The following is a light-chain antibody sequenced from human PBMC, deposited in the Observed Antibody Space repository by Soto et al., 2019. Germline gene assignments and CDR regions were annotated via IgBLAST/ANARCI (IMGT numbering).Light chain of an antibody. J-gene: IGLJ3*02. Sequence: QTVVTHEPSFSVSPGRTVTLTCGLSSGSVSTSYYPSWYQQTPGQAPRTLIYSTNTRSSGVPDRFSGSILGNKADLTITGAKADDEADYYCALYLGSGIWVFGGGTQLTVL. CDR1: SGSVSTSYY. V-gene: IGLV8-61*01. CDR2: STN. CDR3: ALYLGSGIWV.